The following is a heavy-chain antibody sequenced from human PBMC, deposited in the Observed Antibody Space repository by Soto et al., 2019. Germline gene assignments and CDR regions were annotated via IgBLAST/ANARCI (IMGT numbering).Heavy chain of an antibody. V-gene: IGHV1-69*02. CDR1: VDTFNSYT. CDR3: ATSYGSGSQAFDY. CDR2: TIPILSMS. Sequence: QVHLVESGAELRKPGSSVRVSCKASVDTFNSYTINWVRQAPGLGLEWMGRTIPILSMSNYALKFQGRLTITAYKSTSTAYMVLSSLRSEDTAIYYCATSYGSGSQAFDYWGQGALVTVSS. J-gene: IGHJ4*02. D-gene: IGHD3-10*01.